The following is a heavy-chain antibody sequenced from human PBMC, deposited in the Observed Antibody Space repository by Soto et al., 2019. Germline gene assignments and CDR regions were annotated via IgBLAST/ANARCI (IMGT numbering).Heavy chain of an antibody. V-gene: IGHV4-59*12. Sequence: SETLSLTCRFSNGSIIGFYWTWIRQPPGKILEWIGYIHYSGRTDYNPSLTSRATMSVDTSKNQFSLNLKSITAADTAVYYCVRVGVGIGNHFDSWGRGTLVTVSS. J-gene: IGHJ4*02. CDR3: VRVGVGIGNHFDS. CDR1: NGSIIGFY. CDR2: IHYSGRT. D-gene: IGHD1-26*01.